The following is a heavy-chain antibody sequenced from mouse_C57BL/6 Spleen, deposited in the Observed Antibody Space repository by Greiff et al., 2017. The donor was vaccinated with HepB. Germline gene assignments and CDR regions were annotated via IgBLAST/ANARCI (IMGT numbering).Heavy chain of an antibody. J-gene: IGHJ2*01. CDR1: GYTFTSYW. Sequence: QVQLQQPGAELVKPGASVKMSCKASGYTFTSYWITWVKQRPGQGLEWIGDIYPGSGSTNYNEKFKSKDTLTVDTSSSTAYMQLSSLTSEDSAVYYCARFITTVVADYWGQGTTLTVSS. V-gene: IGHV1-55*01. D-gene: IGHD1-1*01. CDR3: ARFITTVVADY. CDR2: IYPGSGST.